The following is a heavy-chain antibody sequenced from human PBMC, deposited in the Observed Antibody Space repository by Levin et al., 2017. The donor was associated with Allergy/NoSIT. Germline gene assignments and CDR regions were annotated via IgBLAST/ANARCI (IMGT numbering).Heavy chain of an antibody. CDR3: ATGGMDY. V-gene: IGHV3-48*04. Sequence: GESLKISCVASGLPFSIYGMNWVRQAPGKGLEWVSHISSSGTPIYYADSVRGRFTMSRDNAKSSLYLQMNSLRAEDTALYYCATGGMDYWGQGTLVTVSS. D-gene: IGHD1-14*01. J-gene: IGHJ4*02. CDR2: ISSSGTPI. CDR1: GLPFSIYG.